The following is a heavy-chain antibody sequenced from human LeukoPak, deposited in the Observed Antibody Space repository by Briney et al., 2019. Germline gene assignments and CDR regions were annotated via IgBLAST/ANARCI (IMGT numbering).Heavy chain of an antibody. D-gene: IGHD3-3*01. CDR1: GGSISSYY. CDR3: ARGVLEWLFGASFYYYMDV. CDR2: IYYSGST. J-gene: IGHJ6*03. Sequence: SETLSLTCTVSGGSISSYYWSWIRQPPGKGLEWIGYIYYSGSTNYNPSLKGRVTISVDTSKNQFSLKLSSVTAADTAVYYCARGVLEWLFGASFYYYMDVWGKGTTVTVSS. V-gene: IGHV4-59*01.